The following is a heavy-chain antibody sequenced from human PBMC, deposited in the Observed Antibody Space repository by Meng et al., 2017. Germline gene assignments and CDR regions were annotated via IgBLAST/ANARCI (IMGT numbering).Heavy chain of an antibody. Sequence: GLVKPWGPLSLPCYCSGGYISSSNLWSWVRQPPGKGLEWIGEIYHSGSTNYNPSLKSRVTISVDKSKNQFSLKLSSVTAADTDVYYCARLESIAARQRAVYYFDYWGQGTLVTVSS. CDR2: IYHSGST. V-gene: IGHV4-4*02. CDR1: GGYISSSNL. CDR3: ARLESIAARQRAVYYFDY. J-gene: IGHJ4*02. D-gene: IGHD6-6*01.